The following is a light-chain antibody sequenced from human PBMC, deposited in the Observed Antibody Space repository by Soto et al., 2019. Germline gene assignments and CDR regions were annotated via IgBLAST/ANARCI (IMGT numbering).Light chain of an antibody. CDR1: SSDVGGYNY. J-gene: IGLJ1*01. CDR2: DVS. V-gene: IGLV2-14*03. CDR3: SSYTTSNTRQIV. Sequence: QSVLTQPASVSGSPGQSITISCTGTSSDVGGYNYVSWYQHHPGKAPKLMIFDVSNRPSGVSNRFSGSKSGNTASLTISGLQPEDEADYYCSSYTTSNTRQIVLGTGTKV.